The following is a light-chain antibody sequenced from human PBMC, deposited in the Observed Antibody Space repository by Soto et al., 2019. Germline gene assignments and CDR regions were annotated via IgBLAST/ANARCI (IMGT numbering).Light chain of an antibody. CDR1: QSVTNNY. V-gene: IGKV3-20*01. CDR3: QLYGTSVT. CDR2: GAS. Sequence: EIVLTQSPGTLSLSAGERTTLSCGASQSVTNNYLAWYQQKPGQSPRLLISGASTRATGIPDRFSGSGSGTDFTLTISSLDPEDFAVYFCQLYGTSVTFGQGPRLEIK. J-gene: IGKJ5*01.